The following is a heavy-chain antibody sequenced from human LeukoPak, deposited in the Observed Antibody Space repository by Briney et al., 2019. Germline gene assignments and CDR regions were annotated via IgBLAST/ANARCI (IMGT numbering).Heavy chain of an antibody. CDR2: IYNNENT. CDR1: GDSISGYY. V-gene: IGHV4-4*07. CDR3: ARGSGLTAFDI. D-gene: IGHD3-3*01. Sequence: SETLSLTCTVSGDSISGYYWSWIRQPAGKGLEWIGRIYNNENTNYNPSLKSRVTMSVDTSKDQFSLKLSSETAADTAVYFCARGSGLTAFDIWGQGTVVTVSS. J-gene: IGHJ3*02.